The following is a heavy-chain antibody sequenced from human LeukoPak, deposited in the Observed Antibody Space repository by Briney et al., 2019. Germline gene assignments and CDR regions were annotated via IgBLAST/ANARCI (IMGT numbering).Heavy chain of an antibody. CDR1: GFTVSSNY. CDR3: ARGSIRGSYDFDY. V-gene: IGHV3-21*01. D-gene: IGHD1-26*01. Sequence: GGSLRLSCAASGFTVSSNYMSWVRQAPGKGLEWVSSISSSSSYIYYADSVKGRFTISRDNAKNSLYLQMNSLRAEDTAVYYCARGSIRGSYDFDYWGQGTLVTVSS. J-gene: IGHJ4*02. CDR2: ISSSSSYI.